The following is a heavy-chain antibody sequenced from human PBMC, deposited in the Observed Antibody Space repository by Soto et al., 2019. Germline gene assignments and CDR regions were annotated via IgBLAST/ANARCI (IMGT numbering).Heavy chain of an antibody. CDR3: ARDLGVDTAMVKVWIDP. D-gene: IGHD5-18*01. CDR1: GYTFTSYA. V-gene: IGHV1-3*01. CDR2: INAGNGNT. J-gene: IGHJ5*02. Sequence: ASVKVSCKASGYTFTSYAMHWVRQAPGQRLEWMGWINAGNGNTKYSQKFQGRVTITTDESTSTAYMELSSLRSEDTAVYYCARDLGVDTAMVKVWIDPSGQATLVTVSS.